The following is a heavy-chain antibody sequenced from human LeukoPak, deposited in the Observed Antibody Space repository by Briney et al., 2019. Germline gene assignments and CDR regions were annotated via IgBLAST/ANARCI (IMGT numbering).Heavy chain of an antibody. J-gene: IGHJ5*02. D-gene: IGHD1-26*01. CDR2: INPSGGST. CDR3: GRGGGSYFSTGDWFDP. Sequence: ASAKVSCKASGYTFTSYYMHWVRQTPGQGLEWMGIINPSGGSTSYAQKFQGRVTMTRDMSTSTVYMELSSLRSEDTAVYYCGRGGGSYFSTGDWFDPWGQGTLVTVSS. V-gene: IGHV1-46*01. CDR1: GYTFTSYY.